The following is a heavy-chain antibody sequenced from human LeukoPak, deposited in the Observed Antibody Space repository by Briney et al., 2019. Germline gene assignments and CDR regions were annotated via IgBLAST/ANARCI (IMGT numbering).Heavy chain of an antibody. Sequence: GGSLRLSCAASGFTFSIYSMKWLRQAPGRGLEWVSAISGSGGSTYYADSVKGRFTISRDNSKNTLYLQMNSLRDEDTAVYYCAKFEFGFWGQGTLVTVSS. D-gene: IGHD3-16*01. J-gene: IGHJ4*02. V-gene: IGHV3-23*01. CDR3: AKFEFGF. CDR2: ISGSGGST. CDR1: GFTFSIYS.